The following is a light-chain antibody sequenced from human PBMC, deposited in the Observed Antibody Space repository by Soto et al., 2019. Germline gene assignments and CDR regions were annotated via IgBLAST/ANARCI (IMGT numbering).Light chain of an antibody. Sequence: QSVLTQPPSVSGAPGQRVTISCTGSSSNIGAGVDVHWYQQRSGTDPKLIIYGNSNRPSGVPDRFSGSKLGTSAHLAITGRQAEDEADYYCQSYDSSMSGDVVFGGGTQLTVL. CDR3: QSYDSSMSGDVV. J-gene: IGLJ2*01. V-gene: IGLV1-40*01. CDR2: GNS. CDR1: SSNIGAGVD.